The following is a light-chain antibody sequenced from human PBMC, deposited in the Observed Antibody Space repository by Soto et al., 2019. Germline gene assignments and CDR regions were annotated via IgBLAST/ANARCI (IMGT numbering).Light chain of an antibody. CDR2: AAS. V-gene: IGKV1-39*01. CDR1: QSISTY. CDR3: QQSYRTPLA. Sequence: DIQMTQSPSSLSASVGDRVTITCRASQSISTYLTWYQQKPEKAPKLLIYAASSLQSGVPSRFSASGSGTDFTLTISSLQPEDFATYYCQQSYRTPLAFGQGTKVDIK. J-gene: IGKJ1*01.